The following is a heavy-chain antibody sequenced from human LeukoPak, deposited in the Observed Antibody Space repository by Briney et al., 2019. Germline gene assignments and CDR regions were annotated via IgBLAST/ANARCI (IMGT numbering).Heavy chain of an antibody. Sequence: GGSLRLSCAASGFPYSTNVMTWVRKAPGKGLEWVSAISGSGVTTYYAGSVKGRFAISRDKSRNTLDLQMNSLRAEDTAVYYFAKAYYGDYYDYWGQGTLVTVST. CDR2: ISGSGVTT. D-gene: IGHD3-3*01. CDR3: AKAYYGDYYDY. CDR1: GFPYSTNV. J-gene: IGHJ4*02. V-gene: IGHV3-23*01.